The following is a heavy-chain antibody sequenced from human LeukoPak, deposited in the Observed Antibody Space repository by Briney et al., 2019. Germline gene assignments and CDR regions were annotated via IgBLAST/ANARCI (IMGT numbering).Heavy chain of an antibody. V-gene: IGHV3-33*01. CDR1: GFTFSSYG. Sequence: GGSLRLSCAASGFTFSSYGMHWVRQAPGKGLEWVALIWYDGSNKYYADSVKGRFTISRDNSKNTLYLQMNSLRVEDTAVYYCARGYYDSSGYPLPPYWGQGTLVTVSS. CDR2: IWYDGSNK. J-gene: IGHJ4*02. D-gene: IGHD3-22*01. CDR3: ARGYYDSSGYPLPPY.